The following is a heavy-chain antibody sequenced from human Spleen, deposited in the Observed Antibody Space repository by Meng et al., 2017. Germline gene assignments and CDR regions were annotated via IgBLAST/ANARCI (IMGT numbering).Heavy chain of an antibody. CDR3: ASGSGSGWYYFDN. D-gene: IGHD6-19*01. V-gene: IGHV4-59*11. Sequence: QVQLQESGQGLVKPSETLSLICTVSSGTIRSHYWSWIRQPPGKGLEWIGYIFYSGRPNYSPSLKSRVTISIDTSKNQFSLRLSSVTPADTAMYYCASGSGSGWYYFDNWGQGTLVTVSS. CDR1: SGTIRSHY. CDR2: IFYSGRP. J-gene: IGHJ4*02.